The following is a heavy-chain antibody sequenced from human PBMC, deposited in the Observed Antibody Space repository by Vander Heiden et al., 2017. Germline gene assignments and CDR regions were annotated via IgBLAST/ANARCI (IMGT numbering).Heavy chain of an antibody. CDR1: GGSISSYY. D-gene: IGHD4-17*01. Sequence: QVQLQESGPGLVKPSETLSLTCTVSGGSISSYYWSWIRQPAGKGLDWIGRIYTSGSTNYNPSRKRRVTMSVDTSKNQFALKRSSVTAADTAVYYCAREPASDYGEPHYFDYWGQGTLVTVSS. J-gene: IGHJ4*02. CDR3: AREPASDYGEPHYFDY. V-gene: IGHV4-4*07. CDR2: IYTSGST.